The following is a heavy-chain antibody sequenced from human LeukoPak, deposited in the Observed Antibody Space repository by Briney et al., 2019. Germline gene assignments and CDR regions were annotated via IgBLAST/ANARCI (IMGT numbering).Heavy chain of an antibody. CDR3: AGGYSSSSPTFDY. CDR2: IYYSGST. V-gene: IGHV4-59*01. CDR1: VGSITSYY. Sequence: PSETLSLTCTVSVGSITSYYWSWIRQPPGKGLEWIGYIYYSGSTNYNPSLKSRVTISVGTSKNQFSLKLSSVTAADTAVYYCAGGYSSSSPTFDYWGQGTLVTVSS. D-gene: IGHD6-13*01. J-gene: IGHJ4*02.